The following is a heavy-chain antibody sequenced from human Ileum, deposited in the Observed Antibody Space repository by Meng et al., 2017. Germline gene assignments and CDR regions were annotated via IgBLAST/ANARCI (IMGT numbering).Heavy chain of an antibody. CDR3: ARDTVGTTLGDY. Sequence: QVQLVQSGAEVKKPGASVRVSCKASGYIFTRYGIGWVRQAPGQGLEWMGWISAYSGNTKYAQKLQGGVTMTTDTSTSTAYMELRNLRSDDTAVYYCARDTVGTTLGDYWGQGTLVTVSS. J-gene: IGHJ4*02. CDR1: GYIFTRYG. V-gene: IGHV1-18*01. CDR2: ISAYSGNT. D-gene: IGHD4-23*01.